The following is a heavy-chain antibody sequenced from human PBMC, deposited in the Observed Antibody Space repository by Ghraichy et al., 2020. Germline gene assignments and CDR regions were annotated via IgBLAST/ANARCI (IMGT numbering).Heavy chain of an antibody. D-gene: IGHD3-10*01. Sequence: SETLSLTCTVSGGSISSYYWSWIRQPPGKGLEWIGYIYYSGSTNYNPSLKSRVTISVDTSKNQFSLKLSSVTAADTAVYYCARDNGSGSHYYYYYGMNVWGQGTTVTVSS. CDR2: IYYSGST. V-gene: IGHV4-59*01. J-gene: IGHJ6*02. CDR3: ARDNGSGSHYYYYYGMNV. CDR1: GGSISSYY.